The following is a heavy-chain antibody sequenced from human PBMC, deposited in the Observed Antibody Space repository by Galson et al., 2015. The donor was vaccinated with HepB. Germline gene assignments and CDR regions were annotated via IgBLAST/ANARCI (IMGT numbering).Heavy chain of an antibody. Sequence: SLRLSCAASGFIFTAPWMSWVRQAPGKGLEWVANINQDGSETYYLDSVKGRFTISRDNAKNSLYLQMNSLRAEDTAVYYCARGRLLDYWGQGTLVTVSS. CDR2: INQDGSET. CDR1: GFIFTAPW. V-gene: IGHV3-7*03. CDR3: ARGRLLDY. J-gene: IGHJ4*02. D-gene: IGHD2-21*02.